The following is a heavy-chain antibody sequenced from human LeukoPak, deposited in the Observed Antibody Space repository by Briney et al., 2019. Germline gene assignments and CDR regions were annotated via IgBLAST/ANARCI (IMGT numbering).Heavy chain of an antibody. Sequence: ASVKVSCEASGYTLRDYYIYWVRQAPGQGLEWLGWLNPHSGGTNYAQKFQGRVTLTSDTSISTAYMELSLLTSDDTAIYYCARGLRTINGLDVWGQGTTVIVSS. CDR1: GYTLRDYY. CDR3: ARGLRTINGLDV. J-gene: IGHJ6*02. CDR2: LNPHSGGT. D-gene: IGHD2-2*01. V-gene: IGHV1-2*02.